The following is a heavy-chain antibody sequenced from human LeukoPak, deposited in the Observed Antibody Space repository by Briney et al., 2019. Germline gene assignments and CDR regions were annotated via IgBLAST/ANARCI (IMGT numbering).Heavy chain of an antibody. CDR2: ISSSSSTI. V-gene: IGHV3-48*04. CDR1: GFTFSSYS. D-gene: IGHD4-11*01. CDR3: AREGPTTVTYLEVRWFDP. J-gene: IGHJ5*02. Sequence: GGSLRLSCAASGFTFSSYSMNWVRQAPGKGLEGVSYISSSSSTIYYADSVKGRFTISRDNAKNSLYLQMNSLRAEDTAVYYCAREGPTTVTYLEVRWFDPWGQGTLVTVSS.